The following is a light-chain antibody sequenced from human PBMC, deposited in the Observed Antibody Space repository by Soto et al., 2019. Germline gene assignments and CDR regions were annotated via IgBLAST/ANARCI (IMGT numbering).Light chain of an antibody. CDR3: QQYYRWPIT. V-gene: IGKV3-15*01. CDR2: RAS. Sequence: ETVLTQSPATLSVSPGEGATLSCRADQSVGSLLAWYQQGPGQAPRLLIYRASTRAADIPDRFSGSGSGTDFTLTISSLQSTDFAVYYCQQYYRWPITFGQLTRLEI. CDR1: QSVGSL. J-gene: IGKJ5*01.